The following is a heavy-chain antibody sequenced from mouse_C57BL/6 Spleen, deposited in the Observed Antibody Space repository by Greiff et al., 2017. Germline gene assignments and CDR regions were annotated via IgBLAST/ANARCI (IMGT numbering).Heavy chain of an antibody. Sequence: VQLKESGAELVKPGASVKLSCTASGFNIKDYYMHWVKQRTEQGLEWIGRIDPEDGETKYAPKFQGKATITADTSSNTAYLQLSSLTSEDTAVYYCARWGTTVGELYYYAMDYWGQGTSVTVSS. J-gene: IGHJ4*01. CDR3: ARWGTTVGELYYYAMDY. D-gene: IGHD1-1*01. CDR1: GFNIKDYY. V-gene: IGHV14-2*01. CDR2: IDPEDGET.